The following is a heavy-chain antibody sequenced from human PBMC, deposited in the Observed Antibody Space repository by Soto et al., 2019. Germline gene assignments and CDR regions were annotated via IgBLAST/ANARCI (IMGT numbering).Heavy chain of an antibody. J-gene: IGHJ4*02. V-gene: IGHV4-30-4*01. CDR2: IYYSGST. Sequence: SETLSLTCTVSGGSISSGDYYWSWIRQPPGKGLEWIGYIYYSGSTYYNPSLKSRVTISVDTSKNQFSLKLSSVTAADTAVYYCARGLGSSSWYFDYWGRGTLVTVSS. CDR3: ARGLGSSSWYFDY. CDR1: GGSISSGDYY. D-gene: IGHD6-13*01.